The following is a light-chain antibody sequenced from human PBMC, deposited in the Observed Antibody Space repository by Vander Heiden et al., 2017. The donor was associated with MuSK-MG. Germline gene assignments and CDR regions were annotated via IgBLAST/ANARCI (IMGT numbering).Light chain of an antibody. CDR3: QQSYSLPRS. Sequence: DIQMTQSPSSLSAFAGDRVTITCRASQTVSTYLNWYQQKPGKAPNLLIYAASSLQSGVPSRFHGSGSGTDFTLTISSLLPEDFATYYCQQSYSLPRSFGQGTKLEIK. CDR2: AAS. CDR1: QTVSTY. V-gene: IGKV1-39*01. J-gene: IGKJ2*04.